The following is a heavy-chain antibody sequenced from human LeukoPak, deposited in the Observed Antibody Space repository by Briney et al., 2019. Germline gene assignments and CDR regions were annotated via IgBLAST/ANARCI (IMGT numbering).Heavy chain of an antibody. CDR1: GFTFSSYA. J-gene: IGHJ4*02. CDR2: ISGSGGST. V-gene: IGHV3-23*01. CDR3: ARNEYQLLWGYFDY. Sequence: GGSLRLSCAASGFTFSSYAMSWVRQALGKGLEWVSAISGSGGSTYYADSVKGRFTISRDNSKNTLYLQMNSLRAEDTAVYYCARNEYQLLWGYFDYWGQGTLVTVSS. D-gene: IGHD2-2*01.